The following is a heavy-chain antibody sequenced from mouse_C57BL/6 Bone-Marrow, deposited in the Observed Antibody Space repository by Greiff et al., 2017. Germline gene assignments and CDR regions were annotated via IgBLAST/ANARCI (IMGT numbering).Heavy chain of an antibody. D-gene: IGHD6-1*01. CDR3: ASLALWYFDV. J-gene: IGHJ1*03. V-gene: IGHV1-81*01. CDR1: GYTFTSYG. Sequence: QVQLKESGAELARPGASVKLSCKASGYTFTSYGISWVKQRTGQGLEWIGEIYPRSGNTYYNEKFKGKATLTADKSSSTAYMELRSLTSEDSAVYFCASLALWYFDVGGTGTTVTVSS. CDR2: IYPRSGNT.